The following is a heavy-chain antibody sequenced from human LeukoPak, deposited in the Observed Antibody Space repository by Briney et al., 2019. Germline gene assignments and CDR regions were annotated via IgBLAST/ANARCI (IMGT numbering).Heavy chain of an antibody. CDR1: GFTFDDYA. CDR2: ISWNSGSI. D-gene: IGHD1-7*01. V-gene: IGHV3-9*01. J-gene: IGHJ6*02. Sequence: SLRLSCAASGFTFDDYAMPWVRQAPGKGLEWVSGISWNSGSIGYADSVKGRFTISRDNAKNSLYLQMNSLRAEDTALYYCAKDTSRKNSDGMDVWGQGTTVTVSS. CDR3: AKDTSRKNSDGMDV.